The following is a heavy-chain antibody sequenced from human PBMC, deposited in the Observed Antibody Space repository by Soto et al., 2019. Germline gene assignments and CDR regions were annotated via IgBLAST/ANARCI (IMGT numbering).Heavy chain of an antibody. CDR1: GNTFSYRY. J-gene: IGHJ4*01. V-gene: IGHV1-45*02. D-gene: IGHD1-26*01. Sequence: QMQLVQSGAEVKKTGSSVTVSCKALGNTFSYRYLHWVRQAPGQALEWMGWITPFSGDVHYAQKFQQRVTLTRDRSVNTGYMRITSLRAEDTARYFCASGGAGSGPCTWEPPDHGGPGTLVTVSA. CDR2: ITPFSGDV. CDR3: ASGGAGSGPCTWEPPDH.